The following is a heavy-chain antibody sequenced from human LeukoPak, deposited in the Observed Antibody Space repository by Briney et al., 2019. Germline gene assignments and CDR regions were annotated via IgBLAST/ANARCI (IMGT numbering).Heavy chain of an antibody. Sequence: PGRSLRLSCAASGFTFSSYGMHWVRQAPGKGLEWVAVIWYDGSNKYYADSVKGRFTISRDSSKNTLYLQMNSLRAEDTAVYYCARGTIRDFDYWGQGTLVTVSS. J-gene: IGHJ4*02. V-gene: IGHV3-33*01. CDR1: GFTFSSYG. CDR3: ARGTIRDFDY. D-gene: IGHD1-1*01. CDR2: IWYDGSNK.